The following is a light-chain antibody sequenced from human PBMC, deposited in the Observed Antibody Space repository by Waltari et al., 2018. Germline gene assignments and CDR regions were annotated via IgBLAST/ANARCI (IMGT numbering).Light chain of an antibody. CDR2: DVT. V-gene: IGLV2-14*03. CDR1: SSDVGGYDY. CDR3: FSYRRSSTWV. Sequence: SALTQPASVSGSPGQSITISCTGTSSDVGGYDYVPWYQQHPGKAPKLLIYDVTKRPSGVSNRFSGSKSANTASLTISGLQAEDEADYYCFSYRRSSTWVFGEGTKLTVL. J-gene: IGLJ3*02.